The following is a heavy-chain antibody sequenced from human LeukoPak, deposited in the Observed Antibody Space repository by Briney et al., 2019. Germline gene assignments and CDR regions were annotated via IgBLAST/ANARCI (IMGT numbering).Heavy chain of an antibody. D-gene: IGHD5-12*01. J-gene: IGHJ4*02. V-gene: IGHV5-10-1*01. Sequence: PGESLKISCKGSGYNFTSYWISWVRQMPGKGLEWMGRIDPSDSYTNYSPSFQGHVTISADKSISTAYLQWSSLKASDTAMYYCARRGYSGYDFDYWGQGTLVTVSS. CDR2: IDPSDSYT. CDR3: ARRGYSGYDFDY. CDR1: GYNFTSYW.